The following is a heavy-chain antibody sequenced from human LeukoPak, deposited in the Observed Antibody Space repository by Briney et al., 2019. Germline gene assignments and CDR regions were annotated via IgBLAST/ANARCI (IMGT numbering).Heavy chain of an antibody. J-gene: IGHJ4*02. V-gene: IGHV4-59*01. CDR2: FYYSGSG. CDR3: VRGYCNGATCYHFDY. Sequence: SETLSLTCTVSGASITSYYWNWIRQPPGKGLEWIGYFYYSGSGNYNPSLKSRITISVDTSKNQFSLKLSSVTAADTAVYYCVRGYCNGATCYHFDYWGQGTLVTVSS. CDR1: GASITSYY. D-gene: IGHD2-15*01.